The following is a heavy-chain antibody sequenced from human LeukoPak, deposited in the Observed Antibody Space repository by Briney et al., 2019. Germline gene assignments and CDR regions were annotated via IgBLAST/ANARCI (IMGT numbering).Heavy chain of an antibody. CDR1: GFTFSSYW. CDR3: ARVTAVAGTSVGVDA. CDR2: INSDGSST. Sequence: PGGSLRLSCAASGFTFSSYWMHWVRQAPGKGLVWVSRINSDGSSTTYADSVKGRFTISRDNAKNTLYLQMNSLRAEDTAVYYCARVTAVAGTSVGVDAWGQGILVTVS. J-gene: IGHJ4*02. D-gene: IGHD6-19*01. V-gene: IGHV3-74*01.